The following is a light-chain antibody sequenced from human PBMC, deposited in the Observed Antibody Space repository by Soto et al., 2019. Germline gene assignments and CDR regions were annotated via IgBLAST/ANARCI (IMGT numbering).Light chain of an antibody. V-gene: IGKV2-28*01. Sequence: DIVMTQSPLSLPLTPGEPASISCKSSQSLLHSNGYNYLDWYLQTKGQPPQLLIYLGSNRDSGVPDRFSGSGSGTDFTLKISRVEAEDVRVYYCMQALQTPKTFGGGTKVDIK. CDR1: QSLLHSNGYNY. CDR2: LGS. CDR3: MQALQTPKT. J-gene: IGKJ4*01.